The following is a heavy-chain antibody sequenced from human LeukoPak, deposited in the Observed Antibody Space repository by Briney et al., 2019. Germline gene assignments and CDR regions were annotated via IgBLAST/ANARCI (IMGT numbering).Heavy chain of an antibody. Sequence: ASVKVSCKASGYTFTGYYMHWVRQAPGQGLEWMGWINPNSGGTNYAQKLQGRVTMTTDTSTSTAYMELRSLRSDDTAVYYCARDFSYYDYVWGSPPGAFDIWGQGTMVTVSS. CDR1: GYTFTGYY. V-gene: IGHV1-2*02. CDR2: INPNSGGT. J-gene: IGHJ3*02. CDR3: ARDFSYYDYVWGSPPGAFDI. D-gene: IGHD3-16*01.